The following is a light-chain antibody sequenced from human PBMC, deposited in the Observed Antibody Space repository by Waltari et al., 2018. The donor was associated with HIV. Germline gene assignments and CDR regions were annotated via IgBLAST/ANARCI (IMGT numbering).Light chain of an antibody. CDR1: SSDVGSYNL. CDR2: EVS. J-gene: IGLJ2*01. Sequence: QSALTQPASVSGSFVQSITISCTGTSSDVGSYNLVSWYQYHPGKAPKLIIYEVSKRPSGVSNRFSGSKSGNTASLTVSGLQAEDEAHYYCCSYARSGIPFGGGTKLTVL. CDR3: CSYARSGIP. V-gene: IGLV2-23*02.